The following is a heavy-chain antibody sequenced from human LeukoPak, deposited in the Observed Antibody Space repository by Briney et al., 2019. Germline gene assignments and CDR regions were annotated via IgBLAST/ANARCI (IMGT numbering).Heavy chain of an antibody. D-gene: IGHD6-19*01. V-gene: IGHV4-39*07. J-gene: IGHJ6*04. CDR1: GGSISSSDYY. CDR2: IYYSVTT. Sequence: SETLSLTCTVSGGSISSSDYYWGWIRQPPGKGLEWIGSIYYSVTTYYNPSLKSRVTISVDTSKNQFSLKLSSVTAADTAVYYCARDRIAVAGTAGMDVWGKGTTVTVSS. CDR3: ARDRIAVAGTAGMDV.